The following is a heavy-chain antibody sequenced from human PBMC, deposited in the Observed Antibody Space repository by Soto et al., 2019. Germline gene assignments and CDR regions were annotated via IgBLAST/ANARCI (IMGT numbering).Heavy chain of an antibody. V-gene: IGHV1-69*13. CDR3: ARAESPLADFDI. CDR2: IIPIFGTA. CDR1: GGTFSSYA. Sequence: SVKVSCKASGGTFSSYAISWVRQAPGQGLEWMGGIIPIFGTANYAQKFQGRVTITADESTSTAYMELSRLRSDDTAVYYCARAESPLADFDIWGQGTMVTVSS. D-gene: IGHD3-10*01. J-gene: IGHJ3*02.